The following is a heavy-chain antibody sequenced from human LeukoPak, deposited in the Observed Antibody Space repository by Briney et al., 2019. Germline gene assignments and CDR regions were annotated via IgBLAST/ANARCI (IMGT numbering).Heavy chain of an antibody. J-gene: IGHJ4*02. D-gene: IGHD6-19*01. Sequence: SVKVSCKASGGTFSSYAISWVRQAPGQGLEWMGGIIPIFGTANYAQKFQGRVTITTDESTSTAYMELSSLRSEDTAVYYCASWEVRSYSSDPGYFDYWGQGTLVTVSS. CDR3: ASWEVRSYSSDPGYFDY. CDR2: IIPIFGTA. V-gene: IGHV1-69*05. CDR1: GGTFSSYA.